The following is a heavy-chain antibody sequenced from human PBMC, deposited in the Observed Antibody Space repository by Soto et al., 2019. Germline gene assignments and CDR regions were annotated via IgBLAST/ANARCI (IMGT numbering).Heavy chain of an antibody. J-gene: IGHJ5*02. V-gene: IGHV1-18*01. D-gene: IGHD2-2*01. Sequence: GAPAKAPSQASGFTFTNSGLSWVRQAPGQGLEWMGWISPYSGDTNYAQKLQGRVTMTTDTSTSTAYMELRSLRSDDTAVFYCARGGASAAARVLNWLDPWGQGTLVTVSS. CDR1: GFTFTNSG. CDR2: ISPYSGDT. CDR3: ARGGASAAARVLNWLDP.